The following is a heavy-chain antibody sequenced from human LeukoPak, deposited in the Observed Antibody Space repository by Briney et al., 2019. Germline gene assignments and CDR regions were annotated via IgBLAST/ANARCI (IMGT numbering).Heavy chain of an antibody. D-gene: IGHD4-23*01. CDR2: INPNSGGT. CDR1: GYTFTGYY. V-gene: IGHV1-2*02. CDR3: AREPDYGGNFDY. J-gene: IGHJ4*02. Sequence: ASVKVSCKASGYTFTGYYMHWVRQAPGQGLEWMGWINPNSGGTNYAQKFQGRVTMTRDTSISTAYMELSSLRSEDTAVYYCAREPDYGGNFDYWGQGTLVTVSS.